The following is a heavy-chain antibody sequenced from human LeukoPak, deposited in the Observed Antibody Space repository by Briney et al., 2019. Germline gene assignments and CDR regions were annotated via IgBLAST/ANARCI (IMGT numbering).Heavy chain of an antibody. CDR1: GYTVTSYG. D-gene: IGHD6-25*01. V-gene: IGHV1-18*01. CDR2: ISAYNGNT. CDR3: ARVSIAAYYFDY. Sequence: ASVKVSCKASGYTVTSYGISWVRQAPGQGLEWMGWISAYNGNTNYAQKLQGRVTMTTDTSTSTAYMELRSLRSDDTAVYYCARVSIAAYYFDYWGQGTLVTVSS. J-gene: IGHJ4*02.